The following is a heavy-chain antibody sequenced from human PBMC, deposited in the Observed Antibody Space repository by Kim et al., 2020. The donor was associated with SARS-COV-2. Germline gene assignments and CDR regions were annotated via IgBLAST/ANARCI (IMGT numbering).Heavy chain of an antibody. Sequence: SETLSLTCNVSGGSISSYYWNWIRQAPGKGLEWIGYIYYSGSTNYNPSLKSRVTISVDPSKNQFSLKLNSVTAADTAVYYCARASYYYDSIKYWGQGILVTVSS. CDR1: GGSISSYY. CDR3: ARASYYYDSIKY. J-gene: IGHJ4*02. V-gene: IGHV4-59*13. CDR2: IYYSGST. D-gene: IGHD3-22*01.